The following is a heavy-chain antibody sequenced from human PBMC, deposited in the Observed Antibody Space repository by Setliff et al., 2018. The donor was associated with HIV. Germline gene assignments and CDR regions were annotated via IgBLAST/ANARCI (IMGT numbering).Heavy chain of an antibody. V-gene: IGHV4-39*07. CDR1: GGSISSNNYY. J-gene: IGHJ3*02. CDR3: ARAPTGVTNAFDI. CDR2: INHSGIT. Sequence: TSETLSLTCTVSGGSISSNNYYWGWIRQPPGKGLEWIGEINHSGITNYNPTLKSRVTISTDTSKNQFSLRLNSVTAADTAVYYCARAPTGVTNAFDIWGQGTMVTVSS. D-gene: IGHD2-8*02.